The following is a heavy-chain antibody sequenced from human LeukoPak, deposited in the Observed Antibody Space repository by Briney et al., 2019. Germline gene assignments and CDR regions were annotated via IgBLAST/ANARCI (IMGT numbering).Heavy chain of an antibody. CDR2: INTDGSNT. CDR1: EFTFTTYW. V-gene: IGHV3-74*01. Sequence: GGSLRLSCAASEFTFTTYWMYWVRQAPGKGLVWVSRINTDGSNTNYADSVKGRFTIPRDNAKNTLFLQMNSLRAEDTAVYYCARAAAPLGGNLDAFDIWGQGTMVTVSS. CDR3: ARAAAPLGGNLDAFDI. D-gene: IGHD4-23*01. J-gene: IGHJ3*02.